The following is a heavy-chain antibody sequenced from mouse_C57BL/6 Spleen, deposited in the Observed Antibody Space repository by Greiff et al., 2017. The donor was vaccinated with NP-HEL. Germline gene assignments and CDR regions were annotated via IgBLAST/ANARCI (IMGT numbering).Heavy chain of an antibody. J-gene: IGHJ3*01. CDR2: IYPSDSET. D-gene: IGHD2-2*01. Sequence: QVQLQQPGAELVRPGSSVKLSCKASGYTFTSYWMDWVKQRPGQGLEWIGNIYPSDSETHYNQKFKDKATLTVDKSSSTAYMQLSSLTSEDSAVYYCARSGGYDDVLFAYWGQGTLVTVSA. CDR1: GYTFTSYW. CDR3: ARSGGYDDVLFAY. V-gene: IGHV1-61*01.